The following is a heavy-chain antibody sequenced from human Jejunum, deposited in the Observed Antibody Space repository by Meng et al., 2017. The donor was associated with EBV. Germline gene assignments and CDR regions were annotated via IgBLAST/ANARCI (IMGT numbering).Heavy chain of an antibody. J-gene: IGHJ4*02. Sequence: QVALVQSGSELKKSGALMKVSCRASGYTCTSYHKRWWRQDPGQGLEWMGWINTNTGDPTYAQGFTGRFVFSLDTSVSTAYLQISSLKAEDTAVYYCARGGESGYDDDYWGQGTLVTVSS. CDR3: ARGGESGYDDDY. CDR2: INTNTGDP. D-gene: IGHD6-13*01. CDR1: GYTCTSYH. V-gene: IGHV7-4-1*02.